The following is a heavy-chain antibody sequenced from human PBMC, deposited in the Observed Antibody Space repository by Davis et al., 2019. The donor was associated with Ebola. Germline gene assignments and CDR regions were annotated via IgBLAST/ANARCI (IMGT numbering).Heavy chain of an antibody. J-gene: IGHJ4*02. CDR3: AKGRNRDY. Sequence: GGSLRLSCVASGFTFSGYAMHWVRQAPGKGLEWVAVISYDGSNKYYADSVKGRFTISRDNSKNTLYLQMNSLRAEDTAVYYCAKGRNRDYWGQGTLVTVSS. CDR1: GFTFSGYA. CDR2: ISYDGSNK. V-gene: IGHV3-30*04. D-gene: IGHD1-14*01.